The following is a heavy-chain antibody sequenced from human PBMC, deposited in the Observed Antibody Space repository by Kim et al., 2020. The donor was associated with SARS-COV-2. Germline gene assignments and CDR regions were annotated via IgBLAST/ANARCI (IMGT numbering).Heavy chain of an antibody. CDR3: ARDPSYITAPDGYYYYGMDV. V-gene: IGHV7-4-1*02. J-gene: IGHJ6*02. CDR2: INTNTGNP. Sequence: ASVKVSCKASGYTFTSYAMNWVRQAPGQGLEWMGWINTNTGNPTYAQGFTGRFVFSLDTSVSTAYLQISSLKAEDTAVYYCARDPSYITAPDGYYYYGMDVWGHGTTVTVSS. CDR1: GYTFTSYA. D-gene: IGHD6-13*01.